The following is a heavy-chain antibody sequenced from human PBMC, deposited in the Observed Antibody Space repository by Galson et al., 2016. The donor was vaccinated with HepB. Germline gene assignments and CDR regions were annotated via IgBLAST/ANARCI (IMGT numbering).Heavy chain of an antibody. CDR2: IKQDGSEK. J-gene: IGHJ1*01. D-gene: IGHD3-22*01. V-gene: IGHV3-7*03. CDR1: GFTFSTYW. CDR3: AQYYYDSSWYLEYFQH. Sequence: SLRLSCAASGFTFSTYWMSWVRQAPGKGLEWVANIKQDGSEKYYLDSVKGRFTISRDNAKNSLYLQMNSLRDEDRAVYYCAQYYYDSSWYLEYFQHWGQGARVTVSS.